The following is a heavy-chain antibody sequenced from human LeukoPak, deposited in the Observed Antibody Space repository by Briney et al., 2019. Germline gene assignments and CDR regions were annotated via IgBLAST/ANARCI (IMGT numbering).Heavy chain of an antibody. J-gene: IGHJ4*02. CDR3: ARPYCSGRSCYSGHFDY. CDR2: ILYDGSNK. V-gene: IGHV3-30*02. Sequence: PGGSLRLSCAASGFTFSSYGIHWVRQAPGKGLEWVAFILYDGSNKFYADSVKGRFTISKDNSKNTLYLQMNSLRAEDTAVYYCARPYCSGRSCYSGHFDYWGQGTLVTVSS. CDR1: GFTFSSYG. D-gene: IGHD2-15*01.